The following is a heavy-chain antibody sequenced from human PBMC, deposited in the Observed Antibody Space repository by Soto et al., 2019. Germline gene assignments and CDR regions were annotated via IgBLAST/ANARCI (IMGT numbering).Heavy chain of an antibody. V-gene: IGHV3-23*01. CDR1: GFTFSSYA. D-gene: IGHD6-6*01. CDR3: AKGRGSSSSGRYNGFDP. J-gene: IGHJ5*02. CDR2: ISGSGGST. Sequence: EVQLLESGGGLVQPGGSLRLSCAASGFTFSSYAMSWVRQAPGKGLEWVSAISGSGGSTYYADSVKGRFTISRDNSKNTLYLQMNSLRAEDTAVYYCAKGRGSSSSGRYNGFDPWGQGTLVTVSS.